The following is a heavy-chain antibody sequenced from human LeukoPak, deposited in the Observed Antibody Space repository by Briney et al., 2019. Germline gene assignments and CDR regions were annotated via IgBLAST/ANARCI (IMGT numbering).Heavy chain of an antibody. V-gene: IGHV5-51*01. D-gene: IGHD6-19*01. CDR2: IYPGDSDT. CDR3: ARGSNGYSSGWPGSDYYYYYYMDV. Sequence: GESLKISCKGSGYSFTSYWIGWVLQMPGKGLEWMGIIYPGDSDTRYSPSFQGQATISADKSISTAYLQWSSLKASDTAMYYCARGSNGYSSGWPGSDYYYYYYMDVWGKGTTVTVSS. J-gene: IGHJ6*03. CDR1: GYSFTSYW.